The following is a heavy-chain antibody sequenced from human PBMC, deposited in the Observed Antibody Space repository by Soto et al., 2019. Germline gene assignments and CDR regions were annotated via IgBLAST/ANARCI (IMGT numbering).Heavy chain of an antibody. Sequence: PGGSLRLSCAASGFTFSSYSMNWVRQAPGKGLEWVSSISSSSSYIYYADSVKGRFTISRDNAKNSLYLQMNSLRAEDTAVYYCARDGAMVGVVIMNVYWGQGTLVTSPQ. D-gene: IGHD3-3*01. V-gene: IGHV3-21*01. CDR2: ISSSSSYI. CDR1: GFTFSSYS. J-gene: IGHJ4*02. CDR3: ARDGAMVGVVIMNVY.